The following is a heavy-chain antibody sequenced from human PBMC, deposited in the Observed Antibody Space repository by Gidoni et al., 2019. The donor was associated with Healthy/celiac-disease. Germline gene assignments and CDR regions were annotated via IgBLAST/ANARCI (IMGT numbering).Heavy chain of an antibody. CDR2: INPNSGGK. V-gene: IGHV1-2*04. J-gene: IGHJ4*02. CDR1: GYTFTGYY. CDR3: ARGDYFDY. Sequence: QVQLVQSGAEVQKPGASVTVSCKASGYTFTGYYMHWVRQAPGQGLEWMGWINPNSGGKNYAQKFQGWVTMTRDTSISTAYMELSRLRSDDTAVYYCARGDYFDYWGQGTLVTVSS.